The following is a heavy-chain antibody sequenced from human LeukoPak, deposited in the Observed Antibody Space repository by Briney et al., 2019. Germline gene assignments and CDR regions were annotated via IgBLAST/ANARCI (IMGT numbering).Heavy chain of an antibody. V-gene: IGHV4-4*02. CDR3: ASSLISQEAGGDY. D-gene: IGHD6-19*01. J-gene: IGHJ4*02. CDR1: GGSISSSNW. CDR2: IYHSGST. Sequence: SGTLSLTCAVSGGSISSSNWWSWVRQPPGKGLEWIGEIYHSGSTNYNPSLKSRVTISVDKSKNQFSLKLSSVTAADTAVYYCASSLISQEAGGDYWGQGTLVTVSS.